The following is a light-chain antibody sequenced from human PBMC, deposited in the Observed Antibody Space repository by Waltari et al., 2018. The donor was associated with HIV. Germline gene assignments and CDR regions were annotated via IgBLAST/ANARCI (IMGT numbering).Light chain of an antibody. J-gene: IGLJ2*01. Sequence: QSALTQPASVSGSLGQSITIPCTGTSSDVGGHTSVSWYQQHPGKAPKLLISDVSNRPSGVSNRFSGSKSGNTASLTISGLQAEDEADYYCSSYTANSRIFGGGTRLTVL. V-gene: IGLV2-14*03. CDR2: DVS. CDR3: SSYTANSRI. CDR1: SSDVGGHTS.